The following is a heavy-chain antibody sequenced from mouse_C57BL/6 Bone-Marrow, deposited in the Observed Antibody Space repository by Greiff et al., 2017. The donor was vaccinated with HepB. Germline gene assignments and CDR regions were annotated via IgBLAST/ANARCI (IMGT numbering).Heavy chain of an antibody. CDR3: ARSPLYYYGSRTYAMDY. CDR2: INPNNGGT. V-gene: IGHV1-26*01. Sequence: EVQLQQSGPELVKPGASVKISCKASGYTFTDYYMNWVKQSHGKSLEWIGDINPNNGGTSYNQKFKGKATLTVDKSSSTAYMELRSLTSEDSAVYYCARSPLYYYGSRTYAMDYWGQGTSVTVSS. J-gene: IGHJ4*01. CDR1: GYTFTDYY. D-gene: IGHD1-1*01.